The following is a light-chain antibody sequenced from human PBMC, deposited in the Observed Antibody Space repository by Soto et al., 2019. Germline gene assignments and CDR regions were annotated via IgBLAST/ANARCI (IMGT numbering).Light chain of an antibody. CDR1: QSVSSNY. V-gene: IGKV3-20*01. Sequence: EIVLTQSPGTLSLSPGERATLSCSASQSVSSNYLAWYQQKPGQSPRLLIYDASNRATGIPARFSGSGSGTDFTLTISSLEPEDFAAYYCQQYGSSPLTFGGGTKVDIK. CDR3: QQYGSSPLT. CDR2: DAS. J-gene: IGKJ4*01.